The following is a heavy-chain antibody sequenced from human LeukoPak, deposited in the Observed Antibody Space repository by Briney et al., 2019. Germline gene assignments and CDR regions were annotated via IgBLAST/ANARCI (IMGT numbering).Heavy chain of an antibody. CDR2: IYPGDSDT. J-gene: IGHJ4*02. CDR3: ARLFPYDSSGYPSDY. Sequence: GESLKISCKGSGYSFTSYWIGWVRQMPRKGLEWMGIIYPGDSDTRYSPSFQGQVTISADKSISTAYLQWSSLKASDTAMYYCARLFPYDSSGYPSDYWGQGTLVTVSS. CDR1: GYSFTSYW. D-gene: IGHD3-22*01. V-gene: IGHV5-51*01.